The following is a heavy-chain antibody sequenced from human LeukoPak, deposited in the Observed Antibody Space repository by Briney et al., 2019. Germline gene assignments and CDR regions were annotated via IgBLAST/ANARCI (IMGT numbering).Heavy chain of an antibody. CDR1: GGSISSSSYF. CDR3: ARNHVVVTAIRFDP. J-gene: IGHJ5*02. D-gene: IGHD2-21*02. Sequence: SETLSLTCTVSGGSISSSSYFWGWIRQPPGKGLEWIGNIYYSGSTHYNPSLKSRVTISVDTAKNQLFLKLSSVTAADTAVYYCARNHVVVTAIRFDPWGQGTLVTVSS. CDR2: IYYSGST. V-gene: IGHV4-39*07.